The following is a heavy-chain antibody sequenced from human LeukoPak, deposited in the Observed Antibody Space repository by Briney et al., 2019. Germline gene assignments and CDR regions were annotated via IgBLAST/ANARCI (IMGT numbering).Heavy chain of an antibody. Sequence: SETLSLTCTVSGGSISSGSYYWSWIRQPAGKGLEWIGRIYTSGSTNYSPSLKSRVTISVATSKNQFSLKLSSVTAADTAVYYCARAYGGNSVNYYYYMDVWGKGTTVTVSS. CDR2: IYTSGST. CDR1: GGSISSGSYY. CDR3: ARAYGGNSVNYYYYMDV. D-gene: IGHD4-23*01. V-gene: IGHV4-61*02. J-gene: IGHJ6*03.